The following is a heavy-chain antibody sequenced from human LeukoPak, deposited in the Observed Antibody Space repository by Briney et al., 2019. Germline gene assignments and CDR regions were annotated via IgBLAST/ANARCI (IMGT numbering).Heavy chain of an antibody. V-gene: IGHV3-30*18. Sequence: QPGGSLRLSCAASGFTFSSYGMHWVRQAPGKGLEWVAVISYDGSNKYYADSVKGRFTISRDNSKNTLYLQMNSLRAEDTAVYYCAKSGAFDIWGQGTMATVSS. CDR2: ISYDGSNK. D-gene: IGHD1-26*01. J-gene: IGHJ3*02. CDR3: AKSGAFDI. CDR1: GFTFSSYG.